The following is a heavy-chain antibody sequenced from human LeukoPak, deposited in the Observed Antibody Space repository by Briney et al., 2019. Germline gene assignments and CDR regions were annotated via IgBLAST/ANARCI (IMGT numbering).Heavy chain of an antibody. J-gene: IGHJ4*02. CDR3: ARAEAGYTDY. Sequence: SETLSLTCTVSGGSISSGDYYWSWLRQPPGKGLEWIGYIYYSGSTYYNPSLKSRVTISVDTSKNQFSLKLSSVTAADTAVYYCARAEAGYTDYWGQGTLVTVSS. CDR2: IYYSGST. V-gene: IGHV4-30-4*01. CDR1: GGSISSGDYY. D-gene: IGHD5-18*01.